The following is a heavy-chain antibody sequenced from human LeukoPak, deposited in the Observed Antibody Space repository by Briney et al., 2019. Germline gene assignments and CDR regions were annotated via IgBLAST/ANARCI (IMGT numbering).Heavy chain of an antibody. V-gene: IGHV3-74*01. J-gene: IGHJ4*02. Sequence: GGSLRLSCAASGFTFSSYWVHWVRQAPGKGLVWVSRINSDGSSTSYADSVKGRFTISRDNAKNTLYLQMNSLRAEDTAVYYCASIPPDSATADYWGQGTLVTVSS. CDR1: GFTFSSYW. CDR3: ASIPPDSATADY. D-gene: IGHD1-26*01. CDR2: INSDGSST.